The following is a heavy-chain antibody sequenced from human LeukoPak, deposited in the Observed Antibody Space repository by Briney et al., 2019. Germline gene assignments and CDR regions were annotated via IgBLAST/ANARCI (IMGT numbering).Heavy chain of an antibody. Sequence: PSETLSLTCTVSGGSISSSSYYWGWIRQPPGKGLEWIGSIYYSGSTYYNPSLRSRVTISVDKSKNQFSLRLSSVTAADTAVYYCARMQSTSSSGDYYSYMDVWGKGATVIVSS. CDR1: GGSISSSSYY. D-gene: IGHD6-6*01. J-gene: IGHJ6*03. CDR2: IYYSGST. V-gene: IGHV4-39*07. CDR3: ARMQSTSSSGDYYSYMDV.